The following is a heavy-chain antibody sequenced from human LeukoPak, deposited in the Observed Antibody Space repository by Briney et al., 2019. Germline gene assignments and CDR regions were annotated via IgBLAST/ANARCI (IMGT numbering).Heavy chain of an antibody. CDR1: GFTFSSYS. D-gene: IGHD2-15*01. J-gene: IGHJ5*02. CDR3: ASLIVVVVADNWFDP. V-gene: IGHV3-21*01. CDR2: ISSSSSYI. Sequence: GGSLRLSCAASGFTFSSYSMNWVRQAPGKGLEWVSSISSSSSYIYYADSVKGRFTISRDNAKNSLYLQMNSLRAEDTAVYYCASLIVVVVADNWFDPWGQGTLVTVSS.